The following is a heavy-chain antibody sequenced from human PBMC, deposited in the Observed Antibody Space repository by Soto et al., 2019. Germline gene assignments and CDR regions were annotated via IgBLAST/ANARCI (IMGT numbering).Heavy chain of an antibody. CDR2: MSYDGRNQ. J-gene: IGHJ4*02. D-gene: IGHD6-6*01. CDR1: GFTLSGVD. Sequence: QVQLVESGGGVVQPGTSLRLSCSASGFTLSGVDMHWVRQAPGKGLELVAVMSYDGRNQYYADSVKGRFTVSRDSSKSTLYLQMNSLRTEDAAVYYCAKGGWYTSSSRSDCWGQGTLVTVSS. CDR3: AKGGWYTSSSRSDC. V-gene: IGHV3-30*18.